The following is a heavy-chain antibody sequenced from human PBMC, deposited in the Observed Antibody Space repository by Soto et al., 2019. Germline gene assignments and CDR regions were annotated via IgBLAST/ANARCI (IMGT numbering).Heavy chain of an antibody. CDR2: IYWDDDK. CDR3: VYATPVTTGGDY. D-gene: IGHD4-17*01. J-gene: IGHJ4*02. CDR1: GFSLSTTGVG. Sequence: QITLKESGPPLVKPTQTLTLTCTFSGFSLSTTGVGVGWIRQPPGKALDWLALIYWDDDKRYSPSLKSRLTITKDTSKNQVVLTMTNMDPIGTATYSGVYATPVTTGGDYWGQGTLVTVSS. V-gene: IGHV2-5*02.